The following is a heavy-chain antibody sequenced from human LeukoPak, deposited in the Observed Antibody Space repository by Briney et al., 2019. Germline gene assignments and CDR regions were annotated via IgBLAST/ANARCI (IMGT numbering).Heavy chain of an antibody. CDR3: ARGLQENLAWLQAFSAFDI. CDR1: GGTFSSYA. V-gene: IGHV1-69*05. Sequence: WASVKVSCKASGGTFSSYAISWVRQAPGQGLEWMGGIIPIFGTANYAQKLQGRVTMTTDTSTSTAYMELRSLRSDDTAVYYCARGLQENLAWLQAFSAFDIWGQGTMVTVSS. CDR2: IIPIFGTA. J-gene: IGHJ3*02. D-gene: IGHD6-19*01.